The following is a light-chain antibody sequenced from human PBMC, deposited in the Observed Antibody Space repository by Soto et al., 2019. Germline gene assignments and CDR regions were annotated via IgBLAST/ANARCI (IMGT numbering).Light chain of an antibody. CDR2: AAS. CDR1: KSIRTY. CDR3: QQCYSMPLK. V-gene: IGKV1-39*01. Sequence: DIQMPQSPSSLSASVGDRVTVTCRASKSIRTYLNWYQQKPGKASKLLIYAASSLQSGVPSRFSGSGSRTDFTLTISSLQPEYCATYCVQQCYSMPLKFGGGTKVEIK. J-gene: IGKJ4*02.